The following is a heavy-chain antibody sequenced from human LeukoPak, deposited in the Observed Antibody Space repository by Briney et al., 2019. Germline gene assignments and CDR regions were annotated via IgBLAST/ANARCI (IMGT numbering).Heavy chain of an antibody. V-gene: IGHV4-39*01. D-gene: IGHD3-10*01. J-gene: IGHJ4*02. CDR3: ASLLLLFSRGY. CDR2: IYYSGST. CDR1: GGSISSSSYY. Sequence: SETLSLTCTVSGGSISSSSYYWGWIRQPPGKGLEWIGSIYYSGSTYYNPSLKSRVTMSVDTSKNQFSLKLSSVTAADTAVYYCASLLLLFSRGYWGQGTLVTVSS.